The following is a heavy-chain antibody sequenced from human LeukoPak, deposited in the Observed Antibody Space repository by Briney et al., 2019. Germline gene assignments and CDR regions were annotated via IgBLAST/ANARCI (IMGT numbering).Heavy chain of an antibody. V-gene: IGHV3-7*03. CDR3: ATPLDYFDSSGYHQGGD. D-gene: IGHD3-22*01. Sequence: GGSLRLSCAASGFIFSSHWMTWVRQAPGKGLEWVANIKEDGSRKNYVDSVKGRFTISRDNAKNSLYLQMNSLRAEDTAVYYCATPLDYFDSSGYHQGGDWGQGTLVTVSS. J-gene: IGHJ4*02. CDR1: GFIFSSHW. CDR2: IKEDGSRK.